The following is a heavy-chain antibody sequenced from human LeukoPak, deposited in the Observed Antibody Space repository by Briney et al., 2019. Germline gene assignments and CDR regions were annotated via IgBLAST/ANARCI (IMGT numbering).Heavy chain of an antibody. CDR3: AKAYYYDSSGYNEFFDY. V-gene: IGHV3-23*01. CDR2: ISGSGGNT. J-gene: IGHJ4*02. D-gene: IGHD3-22*01. Sequence: SCKASGGTFSSYAISWVRQAPGKGLEWVSAISGSGGNTYYADSVKGRFTISRDNSKNTLYLQMNSLRAEDTAVYYCAKAYYYDSSGYNEFFDYWGQGTLVTVSS. CDR1: GGTFSSYA.